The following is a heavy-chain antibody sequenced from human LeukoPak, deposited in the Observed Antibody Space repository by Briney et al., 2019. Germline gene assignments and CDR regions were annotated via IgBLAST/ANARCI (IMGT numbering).Heavy chain of an antibody. CDR1: GGPMSSYY. J-gene: IGHJ4*02. D-gene: IGHD2/OR15-2a*01. V-gene: IGHV4-59*12. CDR3: ARDHDREGFSFGF. CDR2: IFYSGST. Sequence: PSETLSLTCTVSGGPMSSYYWSWIRQPPGKGLEWIGYIFYSGSTNYNPSLKSRVTISVDTSKNQFSLKMSSVTAADTAVYYCARDHDREGFSFGFWGQGTLVTVSS.